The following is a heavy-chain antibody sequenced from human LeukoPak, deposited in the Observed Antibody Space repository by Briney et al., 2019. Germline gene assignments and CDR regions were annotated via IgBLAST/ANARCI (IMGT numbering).Heavy chain of an antibody. CDR1: GYSISSGYY. CDR2: IYHSGST. D-gene: IGHD3-22*01. J-gene: IGHJ4*02. Sequence: SETLSLTCTVSGYSISSGYYWGWIRQPPGKGLEWIGSIYHSGSTYYNPSLKSRVTISVDTSKNHFSLKLSSVTAADTAVYCCARMEYYYDSSGYYYYWGQGTLVTVSS. V-gene: IGHV4-38-2*02. CDR3: ARMEYYYDSSGYYYY.